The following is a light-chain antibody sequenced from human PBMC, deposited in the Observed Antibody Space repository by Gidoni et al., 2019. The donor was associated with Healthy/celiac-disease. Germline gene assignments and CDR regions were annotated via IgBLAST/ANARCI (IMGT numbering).Light chain of an antibody. Sequence: ELVMTQSPATLSVSPGERATLSCRASQSVSNNLAWYQQKPGQAPRLLIYGASTRATGIPARFSGSGSGTEFTLTISSLQSEDFAVYYCQQDNNWPRTFXXXTKVEIK. V-gene: IGKV3-15*01. CDR1: QSVSNN. CDR3: QQDNNWPRT. J-gene: IGKJ1*01. CDR2: GAS.